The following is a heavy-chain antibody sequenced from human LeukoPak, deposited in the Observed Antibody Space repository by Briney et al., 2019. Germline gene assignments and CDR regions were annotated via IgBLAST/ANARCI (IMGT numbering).Heavy chain of an antibody. CDR2: IYYSGST. D-gene: IGHD5-24*01. CDR3: ARDRRDGYNGAFDI. V-gene: IGHV4-59*01. J-gene: IGHJ3*02. Sequence: NPSETLSLTCTVSGGSISSYYWSWIRQPPGKGLEWIGYIYYSGSTNYKPSLKSRVTISVDTSKNQFSLKLSSVTAADTAVYYCARDRRDGYNGAFDIWGQGTMVTVSS. CDR1: GGSISSYY.